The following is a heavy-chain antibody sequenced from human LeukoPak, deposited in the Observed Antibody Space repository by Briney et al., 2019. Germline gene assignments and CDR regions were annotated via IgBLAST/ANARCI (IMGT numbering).Heavy chain of an antibody. J-gene: IGHJ4*02. Sequence: GGSLRLSCAASGFTFSSYAMSWVRQAPGKGLEWVSAISGSGGSTYYADSVKGRFTISRDNSKNTLYLQMNSLRAEDTAVYYCAKGKRDLVVVVAATLPYWGQGTLVTVSS. V-gene: IGHV3-23*01. CDR2: ISGSGGST. CDR1: GFTFSSYA. CDR3: AKGKRDLVVVVAATLPY. D-gene: IGHD2-15*01.